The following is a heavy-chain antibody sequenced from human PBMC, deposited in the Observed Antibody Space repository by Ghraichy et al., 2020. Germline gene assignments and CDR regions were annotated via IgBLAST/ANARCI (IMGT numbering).Heavy chain of an antibody. CDR3: ARGVQGFDWLLSYNYYYYGMDV. CDR2: IIPIFGTA. CDR1: GGTFSSYA. D-gene: IGHD3-9*01. J-gene: IGHJ6*02. V-gene: IGHV1-69*13. Sequence: SVKVSCKASGGTFSSYAISWVRQAPGQGLEWMGGIIPIFGTANYAQKFQGRVTITADESTSTAYMELSSLRSEDTAVYYCARGVQGFDWLLSYNYYYYGMDVWGQGTTVTVSS.